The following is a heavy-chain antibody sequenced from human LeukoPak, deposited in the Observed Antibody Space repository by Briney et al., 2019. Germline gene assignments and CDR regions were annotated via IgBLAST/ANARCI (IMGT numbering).Heavy chain of an antibody. CDR2: INSRSNDI. Sequence: PGGSLRLSCTGSGFTFGDYAISWVRQAPGKGLEWVSSINSRSNDIYYADSVKGRFTISRDNAKNSLYLQMNSLRAEDTAVYYCAKDRDLMDVWGKGTTVTVSS. J-gene: IGHJ6*03. CDR1: GFTFGDYA. V-gene: IGHV3-21*04. CDR3: AKDRDLMDV. D-gene: IGHD3-10*01.